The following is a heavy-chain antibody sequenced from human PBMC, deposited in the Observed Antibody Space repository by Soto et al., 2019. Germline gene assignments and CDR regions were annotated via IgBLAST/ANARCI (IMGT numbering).Heavy chain of an antibody. J-gene: IGHJ4*02. CDR2: ISSSSSTI. CDR3: ARDNSVNYTVVRAFDY. Sequence: PGGSLRLSCAASGFTFSSYSMNWVRQAPGKGLEWVSYISSSSSTIYYADSVKGRFIISRDNAKNSLYLQMNSLRAEDTAVYYCARDNSVNYTVVRAFDYWGQGNLVTVSS. D-gene: IGHD3-3*01. CDR1: GFTFSSYS. V-gene: IGHV3-48*01.